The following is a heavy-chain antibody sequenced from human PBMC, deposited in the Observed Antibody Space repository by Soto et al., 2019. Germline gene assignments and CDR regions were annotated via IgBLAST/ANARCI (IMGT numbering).Heavy chain of an antibody. CDR1: GGSFSGYY. D-gene: IGHD4-17*01. CDR2: INHSGST. Sequence: QVQLQQWGAGLLKPSETLSLTCGVYGGSFSGYYWSWIRQPPGKGLEWIGEINHSGSTNYNPSLKSRVTISVDTSKNQFSLKLSSVTAADTAVYYCASGSWATVTRENWFDPWGQGTLVTVSS. V-gene: IGHV4-34*01. CDR3: ASGSWATVTRENWFDP. J-gene: IGHJ5*02.